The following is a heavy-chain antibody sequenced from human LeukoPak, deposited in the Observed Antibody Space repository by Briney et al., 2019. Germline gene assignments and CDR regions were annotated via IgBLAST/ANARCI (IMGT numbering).Heavy chain of an antibody. D-gene: IGHD5-18*01. CDR1: GFTVSSNY. CDR2: IYSGGST. J-gene: IGHJ4*02. CDR3: ATDTAMVTCGY. Sequence: PGGSLRLSCAASGFTVSSNYMSWVRQAPGKGLEWVSVIYSGGSTYYADSVKGRFTISRDNSKNTLYLQMNSLRAEDTAVYYCATDTAMVTCGYWGQGTLVTVSS. V-gene: IGHV3-66*01.